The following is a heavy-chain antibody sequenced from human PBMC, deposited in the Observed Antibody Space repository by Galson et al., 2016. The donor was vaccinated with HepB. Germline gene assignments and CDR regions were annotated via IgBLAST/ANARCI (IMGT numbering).Heavy chain of an antibody. J-gene: IGHJ4*02. CDR3: ARERLGPFDN. D-gene: IGHD3-16*01. Sequence: SETLSLTCTVSGDSIHSSSYYWGWVRQPPGKGLEWIGNIYYTGSTYYTPSLKSRGIISVDTSKNQFSLNLTSVTAADTAVYYCARERLGPFDNWGQGTLVTVSS. CDR2: IYYTGST. V-gene: IGHV4-39*02. CDR1: GDSIHSSSYY.